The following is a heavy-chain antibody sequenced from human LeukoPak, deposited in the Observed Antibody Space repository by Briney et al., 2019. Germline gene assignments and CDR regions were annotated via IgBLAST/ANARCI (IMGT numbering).Heavy chain of an antibody. D-gene: IGHD2-2*01. V-gene: IGHV3-7*03. CDR2: IKQDGSEK. CDR1: GFTSSSYW. J-gene: IGHJ4*02. Sequence: GGSLRLSCAASGFTSSSYWMSWVRQAPGKGLEWVANIKQDGSEKYYVDSVKGRFTISRDNAKNSLYLQMNSLRAEDTAVYYCARLSTSGYCSSTSCYEKFFDYWGQGTLVTVSS. CDR3: ARLSTSGYCSSTSCYEKFFDY.